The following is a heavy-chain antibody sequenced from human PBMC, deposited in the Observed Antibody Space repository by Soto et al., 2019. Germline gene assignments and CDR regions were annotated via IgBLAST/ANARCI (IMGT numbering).Heavy chain of an antibody. J-gene: IGHJ6*02. Sequence: SQPRSLTCAISVDSVSSNSAAWNWIRRSPSRGLEWLGRTYYKSKWNNDYALSVKSRITIKTDTSKNQFSLHLYSVTPEDTAVYYCTGITWFRGMDVWGQGTPVIVS. CDR2: TYYKSKWNN. D-gene: IGHD3-10*01. CDR3: TGITWFRGMDV. CDR1: VDSVSSNSAA. V-gene: IGHV6-1*01.